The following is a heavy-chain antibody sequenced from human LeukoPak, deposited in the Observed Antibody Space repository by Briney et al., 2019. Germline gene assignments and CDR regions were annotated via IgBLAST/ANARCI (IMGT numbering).Heavy chain of an antibody. Sequence: GGSLRLSCAASGFIFRSYWMSWVRQAPGKGLEWVANIKLDGSEKYYVDSVKGRFTISRDNAGNSLFLQMNSLRAEDTAIYYCARFTRCGGDCDHLDYWGQGTLVTASS. CDR1: GFIFRSYW. D-gene: IGHD2-21*02. CDR3: ARFTRCGGDCDHLDY. V-gene: IGHV3-7*04. J-gene: IGHJ4*02. CDR2: IKLDGSEK.